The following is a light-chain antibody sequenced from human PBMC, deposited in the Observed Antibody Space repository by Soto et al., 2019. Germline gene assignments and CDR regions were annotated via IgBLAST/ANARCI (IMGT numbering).Light chain of an antibody. Sequence: QPVLTQPPSASGSPGQSVAISCTGTSSDVGGYDYVSWYQQHPGKVPKLMIYEVSKRPSGVPDRFSGSKSGNTASLTVSGLQAEDEADYYCISYAGSNNLVFGGGTKLTVL. CDR3: ISYAGSNNLV. V-gene: IGLV2-8*01. J-gene: IGLJ2*01. CDR2: EVS. CDR1: SSDVGGYDY.